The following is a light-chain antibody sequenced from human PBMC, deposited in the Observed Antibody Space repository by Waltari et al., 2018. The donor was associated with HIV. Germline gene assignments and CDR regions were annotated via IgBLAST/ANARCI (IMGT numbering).Light chain of an antibody. Sequence: QSALTQPPSASGSPGQSVTISCTGTSSDVGGYKYVSWYQQHPGKAPKLMIYEVSTRPSGFPDRFSGSKSGNTASLTFSGLQAEDEADYYCSSYAGSNNLVFGTGTKVTVL. J-gene: IGLJ1*01. CDR3: SSYAGSNNLV. CDR2: EVS. V-gene: IGLV2-8*01. CDR1: SSDVGGYKY.